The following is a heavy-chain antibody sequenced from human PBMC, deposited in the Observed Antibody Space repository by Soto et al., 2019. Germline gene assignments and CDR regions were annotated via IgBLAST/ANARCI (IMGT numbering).Heavy chain of an antibody. CDR1: GFTFSSYS. CDR3: AGDPYCSSTSCLDAFDI. V-gene: IGHV3-21*01. D-gene: IGHD2-2*01. J-gene: IGHJ3*02. Sequence: GGSLRLSCAASGFTFSSYSMNWVRQAPGKGLEWVSSISSSSSYIYYADSVKGRFTISRDNAKNSLYLQMNSLRAEDTAVYYCAGDPYCSSTSCLDAFDIWGQGTMVTVSS. CDR2: ISSSSSYI.